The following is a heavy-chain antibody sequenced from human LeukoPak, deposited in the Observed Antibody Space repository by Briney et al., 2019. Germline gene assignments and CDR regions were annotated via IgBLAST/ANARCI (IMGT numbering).Heavy chain of an antibody. Sequence: SVTVSCKASGYTFTDYYMHWVRQAPGQGLEWMGWINPNSGGTYSAQKFQGWVTMTRDTSISTAYMELSRLTPDDTAVYYCARANALHCSSTSCLFDYWGQGTLVTVSS. CDR2: INPNSGGT. CDR1: GYTFTDYY. V-gene: IGHV1-2*04. CDR3: ARANALHCSSTSCLFDY. J-gene: IGHJ4*02. D-gene: IGHD2-2*01.